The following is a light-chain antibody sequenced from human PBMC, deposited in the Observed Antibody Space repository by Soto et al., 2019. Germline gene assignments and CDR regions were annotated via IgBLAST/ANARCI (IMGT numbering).Light chain of an antibody. CDR3: QHYDNWPPWT. CDR2: GVS. J-gene: IGKJ1*01. CDR1: QSVRGN. Sequence: EILMTQSPATLSVSPGERASLSCRASQSVRGNLAWYQQKPGQAPRLLIYGVSTRATGVPTRFSGSGSGTEFTLTITSLQSEDFAVYYCQHYDNWPPWTFGQGTKVEIK. V-gene: IGKV3-15*01.